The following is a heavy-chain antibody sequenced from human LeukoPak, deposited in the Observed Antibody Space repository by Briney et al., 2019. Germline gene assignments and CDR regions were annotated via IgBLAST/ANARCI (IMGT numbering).Heavy chain of an antibody. CDR1: GYSFTSYW. CDR3: ARPIEGYIASGSDAFDI. J-gene: IGHJ3*02. V-gene: IGHV5-51*01. D-gene: IGHD1-26*01. Sequence: GESLKISCKGSGYSFTSYWIGWVRQMPGKGLEWMGIIYPGDSDTRYSPSFQGQVTISADKSISTAYLQWSSLKASDTAMYYCARPIEGYIASGSDAFDIWGQGTMVTVSS. CDR2: IYPGDSDT.